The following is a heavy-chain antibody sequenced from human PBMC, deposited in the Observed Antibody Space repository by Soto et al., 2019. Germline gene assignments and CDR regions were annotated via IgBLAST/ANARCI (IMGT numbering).Heavy chain of an antibody. D-gene: IGHD2-21*01. V-gene: IGHV1-2*02. CDR3: ARDRDWPPPARSWFDP. Sequence: ASVKVSCKASGYTFTGYYMHWVRQAPGQGLEWMGWINPNSGGTNYAQKFQGRVTMTRDTSISTAYMELSRLRSDDTAVYYCARDRDWPPPARSWFDPWGQGTLVTVSS. CDR2: INPNSGGT. CDR1: GYTFTGYY. J-gene: IGHJ5*02.